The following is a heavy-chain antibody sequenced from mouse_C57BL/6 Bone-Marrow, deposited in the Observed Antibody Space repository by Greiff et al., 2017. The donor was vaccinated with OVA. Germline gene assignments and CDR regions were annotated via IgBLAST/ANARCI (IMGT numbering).Heavy chain of an antibody. J-gene: IGHJ2*01. CDR2: IHPNSGST. Sequence: QVQLQQPGAELVKPGASVTLSCKASGYTFTSYWMHWVKQRPGQGLEWIGMIHPNSGSTNYNEKFKSKATLTVDKSSSTAYMQLSSLTSEDSAVYYCARRDYGSSGGYWGQGTTLTVSS. V-gene: IGHV1-64*01. CDR3: ARRDYGSSGGY. CDR1: GYTFTSYW. D-gene: IGHD1-1*01.